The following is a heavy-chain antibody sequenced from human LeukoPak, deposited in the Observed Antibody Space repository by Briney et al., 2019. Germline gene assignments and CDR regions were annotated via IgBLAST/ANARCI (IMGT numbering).Heavy chain of an antibody. CDR3: ARDGGSSWTLWGDWFDP. Sequence: SETLSLTCTVSGGSISSYYWSWIRQPPGKGLEWIGYIYYSGSTNYNPSLKSRVTISVDTSKNQFSLKLSSVTAADAAVYYCARDGGSSWTLWGDWFDPWGQGTLVTVSS. J-gene: IGHJ5*02. V-gene: IGHV4-59*12. CDR1: GGSISSYY. CDR2: IYYSGST. D-gene: IGHD6-13*01.